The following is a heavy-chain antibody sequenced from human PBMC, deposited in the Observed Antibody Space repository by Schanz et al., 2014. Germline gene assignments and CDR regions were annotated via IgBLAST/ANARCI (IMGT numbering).Heavy chain of an antibody. D-gene: IGHD3-3*01. V-gene: IGHV1-69*04. CDR1: GGTFSSYA. Sequence: QVQLVQSGAEVKKPGSSVKVSCKASGGTFSSYAFSWVRQAPGQGLEWMGKIIPILGMENYAQKFQGRVTITADISTSTAYMDLSSLRSDDTAVYYCSRVYDGDSWSDYWGQGTLVTVSS. CDR3: SRVYDGDSWSDY. CDR2: IIPILGME. J-gene: IGHJ4*02.